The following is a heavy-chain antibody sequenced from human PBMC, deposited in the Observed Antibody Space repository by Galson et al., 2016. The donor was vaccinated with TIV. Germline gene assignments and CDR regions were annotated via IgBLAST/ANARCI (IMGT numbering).Heavy chain of an antibody. V-gene: IGHV4-30-4*01. CDR3: ARARRVARVVVPATGTAIDY. D-gene: IGHD2-21*02. CDR1: GGSMSSGDYF. J-gene: IGHJ4*01. Sequence: PLSLTCAVSGGSMSSGDYFWSWIRQPPGKGLEWIGHTSYGGNTYYKSSLKGRLFISLDTSKNQFSLRLNSVTAADTAVYYCARARRVARVVVPATGTAIDYWGQGILVTVSS. CDR2: TSYGGNT.